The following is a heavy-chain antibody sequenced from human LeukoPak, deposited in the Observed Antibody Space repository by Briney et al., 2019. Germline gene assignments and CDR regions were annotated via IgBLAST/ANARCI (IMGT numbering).Heavy chain of an antibody. Sequence: SGTLSLTCAVSGASISSSNWWSWVRQPPGKGLEWIGEIYHSGTTNYNPSLKGRVTISVDKSKNQFSLKLSSVTAADTAVYYCAREYSWYYFDYWGQGTLVTVSS. CDR2: IYHSGTT. J-gene: IGHJ4*02. D-gene: IGHD2-15*01. CDR3: AREYSWYYFDY. V-gene: IGHV4-4*02. CDR1: GASISSSNW.